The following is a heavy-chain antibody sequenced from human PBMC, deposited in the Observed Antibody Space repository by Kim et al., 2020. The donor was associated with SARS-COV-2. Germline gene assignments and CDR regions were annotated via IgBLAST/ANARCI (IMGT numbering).Heavy chain of an antibody. CDR3: ARDHKRGFGGVQGPFDP. CDR1: GYTFTSYG. CDR2: ISAYNGNT. V-gene: IGHV1-18*01. J-gene: IGHJ5*02. D-gene: IGHD3-16*01. Sequence: ASVKVSCKASGYTFTSYGISWVRQAPGQGLEWMGWISAYNGNTNYAQKLQGRVTMTTDTSTSTAYMELRSLRSDDTAVYYCARDHKRGFGGVQGPFDPWGQGTLVTVSS.